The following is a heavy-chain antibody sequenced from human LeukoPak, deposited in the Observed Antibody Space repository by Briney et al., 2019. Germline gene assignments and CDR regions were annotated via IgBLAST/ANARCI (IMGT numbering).Heavy chain of an antibody. CDR1: GYTFTGYY. CDR3: ARDHYHKIHSVMVTAPDY. CDR2: INPNSGGT. J-gene: IGHJ4*02. V-gene: IGHV1-2*02. D-gene: IGHD2-21*02. Sequence: ASVKVSCKASGYTFTGYYMHWVRQAPGQGLEWMGWINPNSGGTNHAQKFQGRVTMTRDTSISTAYMELSRLRSDDTAVYYCARDHYHKIHSVMVTAPDYWGQGTLVIVSS.